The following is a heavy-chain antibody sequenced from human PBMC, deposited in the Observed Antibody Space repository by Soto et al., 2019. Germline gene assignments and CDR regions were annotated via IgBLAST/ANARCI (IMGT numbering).Heavy chain of an antibody. Sequence: QVQLVESGGGVVQPGRSLRLSCAASGFTFSSYAMHWVRQAPGKGLEWVAVISYDGSNKYYADSVKGRFTISRDNSKNTVYLQINSLRAEDTAVYDCARSPRGQWELPYYYYGMAVWGQGTTVTVSS. V-gene: IGHV3-30-3*01. CDR1: GFTFSSYA. D-gene: IGHD1-26*01. CDR3: ARSPRGQWELPYYYYGMAV. CDR2: ISYDGSNK. J-gene: IGHJ6*02.